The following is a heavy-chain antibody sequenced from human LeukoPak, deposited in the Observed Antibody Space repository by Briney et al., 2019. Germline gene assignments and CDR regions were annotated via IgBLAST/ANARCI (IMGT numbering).Heavy chain of an antibody. Sequence: SETLSLTCTVSGGSISSGSYYWRWIRQPAGKGLEWIGRIYTSGSTNYNPSLKSRVTISVDTSKNQFSLKLSSVTAADTAVYYCARDLGRRYYGSGSYYNPWGQGTLVTVSS. CDR2: IYTSGST. CDR3: ARDLGRRYYGSGSYYNP. CDR1: GGSISSGSYY. D-gene: IGHD3-10*01. V-gene: IGHV4-61*02. J-gene: IGHJ5*02.